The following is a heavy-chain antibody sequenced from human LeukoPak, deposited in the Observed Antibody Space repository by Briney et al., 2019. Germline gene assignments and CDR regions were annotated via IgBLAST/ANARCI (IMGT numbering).Heavy chain of an antibody. V-gene: IGHV4-59*01. D-gene: IGHD6-19*01. Sequence: SETLSLTCTVSGGSISSYHWSRIRQPPGKGLEWIGYIYYSGSTNYNPSLKSRVSISVDTSKNQFSLKLGSVTAADTAVYYCARRMPAGTVDYWGQGTLVTVSS. CDR3: ARRMPAGTVDY. J-gene: IGHJ4*02. CDR2: IYYSGST. CDR1: GGSISSYH.